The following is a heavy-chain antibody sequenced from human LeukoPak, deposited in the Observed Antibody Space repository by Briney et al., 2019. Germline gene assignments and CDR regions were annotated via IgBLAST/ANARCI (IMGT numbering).Heavy chain of an antibody. CDR2: IYPGDSDT. V-gene: IGHV5-51*01. CDR1: GYSFTSYW. CDR3: ARPALYTSITVCPPSMDV. D-gene: IGHD2/OR15-2a*01. Sequence: GESLKISCKGSGYSFTSYWIGWVRQMPGKGLEWMGIIYPGDSDTRYSPSFQGQVTISADKSISTAYLQWGSLKASDPATYYVARPALYTSITVCPPSMDVWGKGTTVTVSS. J-gene: IGHJ6*03.